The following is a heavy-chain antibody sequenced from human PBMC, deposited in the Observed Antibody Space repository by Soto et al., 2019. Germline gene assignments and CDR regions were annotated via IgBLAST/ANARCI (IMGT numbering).Heavy chain of an antibody. CDR1: GDSTSRGGYD. V-gene: IGHV4-31*03. CDR2: IYWSGNT. D-gene: IGHD4-17*01. J-gene: IGHJ3*02. Sequence: QVRLQESGPGLVKPSQTLSLTFRVSGDSTSRGGYDWSWIRQHPGKGLEWIGYIYWSGNTYFNPSLKSRVSISLGTSSNQFSLNLTSVTAADTAVYYCARGAADYGDAFDIWGQGTTVTVSS. CDR3: ARGAADYGDAFDI.